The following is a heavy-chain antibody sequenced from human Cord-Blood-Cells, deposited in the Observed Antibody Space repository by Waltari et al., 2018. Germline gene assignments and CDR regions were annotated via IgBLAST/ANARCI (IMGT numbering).Heavy chain of an antibody. CDR2: IYHSGST. D-gene: IGHD3-22*01. J-gene: IGHJ4*02. CDR3: ARGGYNNHYYHSPLWYFDY. V-gene: IGHV4-38-2*01. CDR1: GYSISSGYY. Sequence: QVQLQESGPGLVKPSETLSLTCAVSGYSISSGYYWGWIRQPPGKGLEWIGGIYHSGSTDYNPSLKSRVTISVDTSKNQFSLKLSSVTAADTAVYYCARGGYNNHYYHSPLWYFDYWGQGTLVTVSS.